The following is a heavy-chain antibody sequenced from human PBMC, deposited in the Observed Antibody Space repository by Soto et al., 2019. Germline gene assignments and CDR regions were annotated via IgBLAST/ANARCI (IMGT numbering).Heavy chain of an antibody. D-gene: IGHD3-10*01. CDR1: GGSFSGYY. J-gene: IGHJ6*02. V-gene: IGHV4-34*01. Sequence: SETLSLTCAVYGGSFSGYYWSWIRQPPGKGLEWIGEINHSGSTNYNPSLKSRVTISVDTSKNQFSLKLSSVTAADTAVYYCARGLWYYGSGSYLYYYGMDVWGQGTTVTVSS. CDR2: INHSGST. CDR3: ARGLWYYGSGSYLYYYGMDV.